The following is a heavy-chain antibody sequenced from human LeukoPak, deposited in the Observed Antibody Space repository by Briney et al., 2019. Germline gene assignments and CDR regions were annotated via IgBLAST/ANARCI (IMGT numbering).Heavy chain of an antibody. Sequence: GGSLRLSCAASGFTVSGNYMSWVRQAPGKGLEWVANIKQDGSEKSYVDSVRGRFTISRDNAKNSLYLQMNRLRAEDTAVYYCTRVGYYPFFDYWGQGVLVIVSS. V-gene: IGHV3-7*05. CDR1: GFTVSGNY. CDR2: IKQDGSEK. D-gene: IGHD3-3*01. J-gene: IGHJ4*02. CDR3: TRVGYYPFFDY.